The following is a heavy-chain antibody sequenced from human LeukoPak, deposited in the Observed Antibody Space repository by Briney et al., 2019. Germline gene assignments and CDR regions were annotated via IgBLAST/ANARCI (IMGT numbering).Heavy chain of an antibody. V-gene: IGHV1-18*01. CDR3: ARVGIAAAGFYYYGMAV. D-gene: IGHD6-13*01. CDR1: GYTFTSYG. Sequence: ASVKVSCKASGYTFTSYGSSGVRRAPGQGLEWMGWISAYNGNTNYAQKPQGRVTMPTDTSTSTAYMELRRLRSDDPAVYYCARVGIAAAGFYYYGMAVWGQGTTVTVSS. CDR2: ISAYNGNT. J-gene: IGHJ6*02.